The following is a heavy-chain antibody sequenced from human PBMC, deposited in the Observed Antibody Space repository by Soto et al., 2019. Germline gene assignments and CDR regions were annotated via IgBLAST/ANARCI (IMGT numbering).Heavy chain of an antibody. CDR1: GFTFSTYA. V-gene: IGHV3-30-3*01. CDR2: VSYDGSNK. D-gene: IGHD3-3*01. Sequence: QVQLVESGGGVVQPGRSLRLSCAASGFTFSTYAMHWVRQAPGKGLEWVAVVSYDGSNKYYADSVKGRFTISRDNSKNTLYLQMDSPRAEDTAVYYCARNVPIYDFWSGYNVEDYYYGMDVWGQGTTVTVSS. J-gene: IGHJ6*02. CDR3: ARNVPIYDFWSGYNVEDYYYGMDV.